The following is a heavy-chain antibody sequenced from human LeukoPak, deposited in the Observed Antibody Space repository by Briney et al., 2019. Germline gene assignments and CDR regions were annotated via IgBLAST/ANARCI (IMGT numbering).Heavy chain of an antibody. J-gene: IGHJ4*02. CDR1: GYTFTSYG. V-gene: IGHV1-2*02. D-gene: IGHD2-2*01. Sequence: ASVKVSCKASGYTFTSYGISWVRQAPGQGFEWMGWINPNSGDTNYAQKFQGRVTMTRDTSISTAHVELSRLRSDDTAVYYCARANPLYCSSTTCLFDYWGQGTLVTVSS. CDR2: INPNSGDT. CDR3: ARANPLYCSSTTCLFDY.